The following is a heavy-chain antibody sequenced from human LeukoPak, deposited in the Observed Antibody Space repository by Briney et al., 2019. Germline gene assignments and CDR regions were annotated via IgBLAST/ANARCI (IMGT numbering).Heavy chain of an antibody. D-gene: IGHD3-10*01. CDR2: IRSKGYGGTT. CDR1: GFTFGDHA. V-gene: IGHV3-49*04. Sequence: GGSLRLSCSASGFTFGDHAMSWVRQAPGKGLEWVGFIRSKGYGGTTEYAASVEGRFSLSRDDSKSFVYLQLSSLKTKDTAVYYCTRVRSGNDLDYWGQGTLVTVSS. J-gene: IGHJ4*02. CDR3: TRVRSGNDLDY.